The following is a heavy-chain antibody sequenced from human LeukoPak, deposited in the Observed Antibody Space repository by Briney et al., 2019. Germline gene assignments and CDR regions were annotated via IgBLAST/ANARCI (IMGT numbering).Heavy chain of an antibody. D-gene: IGHD3-22*01. CDR2: IYYSGST. V-gene: IGHV4-59*01. CDR1: GGSISSYY. Sequence: SETLSLTCTVSGGSISSYYWSWIRQPPGKGLEWIGYIYYSGSTNYNPSLKSRVTISVDTSKNQFSLKLSSVTAADTAVYYCARVSSGYYDRAFDIWGQGTMVTVSS. CDR3: ARVSSGYYDRAFDI. J-gene: IGHJ3*02.